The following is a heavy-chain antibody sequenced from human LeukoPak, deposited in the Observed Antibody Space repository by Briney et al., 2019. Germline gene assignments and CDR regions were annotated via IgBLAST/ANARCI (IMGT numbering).Heavy chain of an antibody. D-gene: IGHD6-19*01. Sequence: PGGSLRLSCAASGFTFSSYAMSWVRQAPGKGLEWLSAISGSGGSTYYADSVKGRFTISRDNAKNSLYLQMNSLRAEDTAVYYCAREQYSSGWYRFDYWGQGTQVTVSS. V-gene: IGHV3-23*01. J-gene: IGHJ4*02. CDR3: AREQYSSGWYRFDY. CDR2: ISGSGGST. CDR1: GFTFSSYA.